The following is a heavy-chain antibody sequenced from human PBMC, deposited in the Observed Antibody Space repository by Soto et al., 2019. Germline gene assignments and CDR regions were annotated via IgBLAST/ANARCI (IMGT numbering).Heavy chain of an antibody. CDR1: GGSISSYY. J-gene: IGHJ5*02. CDR3: ARQKVQGLGWFDP. D-gene: IGHD3-10*01. Sequence: SETLSLTCTVSGGSISSYYWSWIRQPPGKGLEWIGYIYYSGSTNYNPSLKSRVTISVDTSKNQFSLKLSSVTAADTAVYYCARQKVQGLGWFDPWGQGTLVTVSS. V-gene: IGHV4-59*08. CDR2: IYYSGST.